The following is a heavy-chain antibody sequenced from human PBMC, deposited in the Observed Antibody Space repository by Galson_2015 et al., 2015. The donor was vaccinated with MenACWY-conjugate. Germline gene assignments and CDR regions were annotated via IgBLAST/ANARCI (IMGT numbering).Heavy chain of an antibody. J-gene: IGHJ5*02. Sequence: SLRLSCAASGFTFSSYGMHWVRQAPGKGLEWVAVISYDGSNKYYADSVKGRFTISRDNSKNTLYPQMNSLRAEDTAVYYCARGSSSWYVRRCDPWGQGTLVTVSS. V-gene: IGHV3-30*03. D-gene: IGHD6-13*01. CDR1: GFTFSSYG. CDR2: ISYDGSNK. CDR3: ARGSSSWYVRRCDP.